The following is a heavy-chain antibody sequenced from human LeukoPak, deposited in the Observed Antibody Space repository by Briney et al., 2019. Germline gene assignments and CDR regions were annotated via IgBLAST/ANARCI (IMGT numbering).Heavy chain of an antibody. CDR1: GVSISGGGYY. Sequence: SQTLSLTCTVSGVSISGGGYYWSWIRQHPGKGLEWIGYIYYSGSTYYNPSLKSRVTISVDPSKNQFSLKLSSVTAADTAVYYCARGGGGASSPYYYYGMDVWGQGTTVTVSS. CDR3: ARGGGGASSPYYYYGMDV. V-gene: IGHV4-31*03. D-gene: IGHD2-15*01. CDR2: IYYSGST. J-gene: IGHJ6*02.